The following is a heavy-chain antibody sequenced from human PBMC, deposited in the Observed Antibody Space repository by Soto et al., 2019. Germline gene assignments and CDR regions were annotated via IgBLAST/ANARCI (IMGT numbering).Heavy chain of an antibody. CDR1: GFTFSNAW. CDR3: TTRDPYDSSGYYWAHFDY. CDR2: IKSKTDGGTT. J-gene: IGHJ4*02. V-gene: IGHV3-15*01. D-gene: IGHD3-22*01. Sequence: GGSLRLSCAASGFTFSNAWMSWVRQAPGKGLEWVGCIKSKTDGGTTDCAAPEKGRFTNSRDDSKITLYLQMNSLKTEDTAVYYCTTRDPYDSSGYYWAHFDYWGQGALVTVSS.